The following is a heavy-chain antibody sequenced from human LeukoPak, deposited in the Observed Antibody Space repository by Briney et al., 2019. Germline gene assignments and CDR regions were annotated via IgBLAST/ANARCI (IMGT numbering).Heavy chain of an antibody. J-gene: IGHJ6*04. D-gene: IGHD3-3*01. CDR1: GFTLDNYA. Sequence: GGSLRLTCTSGGFTLDNYAMHWVRQAPGKGLEWVSLISTSGDSTTYADSVKGRFTISRDNSKNSLYLQMNSLRTEDTALYYCTKDIYGVVSSSCGMDVWGKGTTVTVS. CDR2: ISTSGDST. V-gene: IGHV3-43*02. CDR3: TKDIYGVVSSSCGMDV.